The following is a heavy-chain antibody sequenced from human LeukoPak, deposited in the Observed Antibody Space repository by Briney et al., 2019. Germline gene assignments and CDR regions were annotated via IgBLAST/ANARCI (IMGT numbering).Heavy chain of an antibody. J-gene: IGHJ4*02. Sequence: SETLSLTCTVSGYSISSGYYWGWIRQPPGKGLEWIVSTFHSGRTFYNSSLKSRVTISVDKSKNQFFLKLSSVTATDTAVYYCARRVHSSSWSSYFDYWGQETLVTVSS. CDR2: TFHSGRT. CDR1: GYSISSGYY. CDR3: ARRVHSSSWSSYFDY. V-gene: IGHV4-38-2*02. D-gene: IGHD6-13*01.